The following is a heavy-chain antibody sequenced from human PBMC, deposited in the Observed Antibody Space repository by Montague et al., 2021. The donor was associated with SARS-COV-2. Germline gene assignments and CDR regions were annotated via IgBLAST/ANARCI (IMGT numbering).Heavy chain of an antibody. D-gene: IGHD1-26*01. J-gene: IGHJ4*02. CDR3: ARKGSGRSDLAY. V-gene: IGHV4-4*02. CDR2: IYHTGDN. Sequence: SETLSLTCVVYGDSVVADNWCSSVQLPPEKQLLAVVVIYHTGDNKYKPSLKSRVSMSVDKSWNQFSLRFTSVTAADTAIYYCARKGSGRSDLAYWGQGTLVTVSS. CDR1: GDSVVADNW.